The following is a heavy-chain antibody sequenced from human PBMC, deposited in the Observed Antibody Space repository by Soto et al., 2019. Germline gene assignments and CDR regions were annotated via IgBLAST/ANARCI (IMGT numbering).Heavy chain of an antibody. D-gene: IGHD6-13*01. CDR1: GGTFSSYA. J-gene: IGHJ4*02. CDR3: AREGPFYSSSWYLPNYFDY. Sequence: QVQLLQSGAEVKKPGSSVKVSCKASGGTFSSYAISWVRQAPGQGLEWMGGIIPIFGTANYAQKFQGRVTITADESTSTAYMELSSLRSEDTAVYYCAREGPFYSSSWYLPNYFDYWGQGTLVTVSS. CDR2: IIPIFGTA. V-gene: IGHV1-69*01.